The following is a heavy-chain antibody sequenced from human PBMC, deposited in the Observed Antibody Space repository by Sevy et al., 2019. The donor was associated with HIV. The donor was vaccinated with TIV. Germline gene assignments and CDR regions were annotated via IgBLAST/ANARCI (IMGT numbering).Heavy chain of an antibody. D-gene: IGHD6-13*01. V-gene: IGHV1-69*13. CDR3: ARGRAAAEHDLNYYYYYGMDV. Sequence: ASVKVSCKASGGTFSSYAISWVRQAPEQGLEWMGGIIPIFGTANYAQKFQGRVTITADESTSTAYMELSSLRSEDTAVYYCARGRAAAEHDLNYYYYYGMDVWGQGTTVTVSS. CDR2: IIPIFGTA. CDR1: GGTFSSYA. J-gene: IGHJ6*02.